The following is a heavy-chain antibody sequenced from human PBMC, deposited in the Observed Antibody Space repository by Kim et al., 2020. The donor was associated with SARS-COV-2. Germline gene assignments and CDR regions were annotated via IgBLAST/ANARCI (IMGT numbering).Heavy chain of an antibody. V-gene: IGHV5-51*01. CDR1: GYSFTSYW. CDR2: IYPGDSDT. J-gene: IGHJ4*02. Sequence: GESLKISCKGSGYSFTSYWIGWVRQMPGKGLEWMGIIYPGDSDTRYSPSFQGQVTISADKSISTAYLQWSSLKASDTAMYYCARLSNAILEWLLSYYFDYWGQGTLVTVSS. D-gene: IGHD3-3*01. CDR3: ARLSNAILEWLLSYYFDY.